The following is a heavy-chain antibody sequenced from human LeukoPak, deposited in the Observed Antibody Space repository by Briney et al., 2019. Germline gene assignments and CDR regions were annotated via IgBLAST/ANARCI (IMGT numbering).Heavy chain of an antibody. J-gene: IGHJ5*02. V-gene: IGHV1-69*13. D-gene: IGHD3-3*01. CDR1: GGTFSSYA. CDR3: ARADRPTIFGVVAYNWFDP. CDR2: IIPIFGTA. Sequence: SVKASCKASGGTFSSYAISWVRQAPGQGLEWMGGIIPIFGTANYAQKFQGRVTITADESTSTAYMELSSLRSEDTAVYYCARADRPTIFGVVAYNWFDPWGQGTLVTVSS.